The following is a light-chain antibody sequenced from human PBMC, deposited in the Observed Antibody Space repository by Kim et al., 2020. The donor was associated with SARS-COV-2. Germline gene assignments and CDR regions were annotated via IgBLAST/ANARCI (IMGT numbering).Light chain of an antibody. J-gene: IGKJ2*01. CDR2: HAS. V-gene: IGKV1-16*02. CDR3: QHYFSYPQN. CDR1: QDINTF. Sequence: DIQMTQSPSSLSASVGDRVTITCRASQDINTFVAWFLQKPGKAPKSLIYHASRLQRGVSSKFSGSGSGTDFTLTISDLQPEDFATYYCQHYFSYPQNFGQGTKLEIK.